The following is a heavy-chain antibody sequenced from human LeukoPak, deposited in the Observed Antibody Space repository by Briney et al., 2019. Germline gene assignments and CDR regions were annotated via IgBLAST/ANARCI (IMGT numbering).Heavy chain of an antibody. CDR3: AKGVYGDHPHYSDY. Sequence: PGGSLRLSCAASGFAFSSFAMNWVRQAPGKGLQWVSAIIGDATTTYYPDSLTGRFTISRDNSRNTLYLQMNSLRADDTAVYYCAKGVYGDHPHYSDYWGQGTLVIVSS. J-gene: IGHJ4*02. CDR1: GFAFSSFA. V-gene: IGHV3-23*01. D-gene: IGHD4-17*01. CDR2: IIGDATTT.